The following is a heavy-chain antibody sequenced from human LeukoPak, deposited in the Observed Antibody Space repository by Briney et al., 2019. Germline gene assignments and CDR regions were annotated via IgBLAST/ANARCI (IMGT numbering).Heavy chain of an antibody. CDR3: AKVRGYTYGDDY. J-gene: IGHJ4*02. Sequence: GGSLRLSCAASGFTFDDYGMSWVRQAPGKGLEWVSVIYNGGSTYYADSVKGRFTISRDNSKNTLYLQMNSLRAEDTAVYYCAKVRGYTYGDDYWGQGTLVTVSS. CDR2: IYNGGST. CDR1: GFTFDDYG. D-gene: IGHD5-18*01. V-gene: IGHV3-53*01.